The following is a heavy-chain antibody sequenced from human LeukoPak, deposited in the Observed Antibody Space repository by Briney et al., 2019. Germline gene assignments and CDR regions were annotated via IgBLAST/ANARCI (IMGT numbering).Heavy chain of an antibody. CDR3: AKGSGSTLYYFDY. D-gene: IGHD1-26*01. CDR1: GFTFSSYA. CDR2: ISGSTSGT. Sequence: QSGGSLRLSCAASGFTFSSYAVSWVRQAPGKELEWVSIISGSTSGTYYADSVKGRFTISRDNSKNTVYLQMNSLRAEDTALYYCAKGSGSTLYYFDYWGQGTLVTVSS. V-gene: IGHV3-23*01. J-gene: IGHJ4*02.